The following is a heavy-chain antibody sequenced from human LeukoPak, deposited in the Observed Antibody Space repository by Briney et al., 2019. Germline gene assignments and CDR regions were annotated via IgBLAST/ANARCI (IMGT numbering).Heavy chain of an antibody. CDR2: MYYSGST. J-gene: IGHJ4*02. V-gene: IGHV4-39*01. CDR3: ARQYYDSTGYYYFDY. CDR1: CDSITGSSDY. Sequence: SETLSLTCTLYCDSITGSSDYWGWIRQPPGKGLEWVGSMYYSGSTYSNPSLKSRVTISADTSKNQFSLKLKSVTAADTAVSYCARQYYDSTGYYYFDYWGQGTLVTVSS. D-gene: IGHD3-22*01.